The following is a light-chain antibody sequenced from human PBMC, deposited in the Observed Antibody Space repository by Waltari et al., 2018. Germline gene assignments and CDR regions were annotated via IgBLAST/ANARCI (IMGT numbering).Light chain of an antibody. CDR3: HQYDSSPLA. CDR2: CAS. Sequence: DIVMTLSPDSLAVPLGERATLSCQSSQSFFRSSTNKNHLAWDQQKPGQPPKLLIYCASTRESGVPDRFSGSGSGTDFTLTISGLQAEDVAVYYCHQYDSSPLAFGGGTKVEIK. J-gene: IGKJ4*01. V-gene: IGKV4-1*01. CDR1: QSFFRSSTNKNH.